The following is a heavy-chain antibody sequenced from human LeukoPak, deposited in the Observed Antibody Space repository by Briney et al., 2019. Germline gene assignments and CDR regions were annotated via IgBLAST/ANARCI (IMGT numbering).Heavy chain of an antibody. CDR3: ARDGLYNWRDPDFDY. J-gene: IGHJ4*02. Sequence: ASGKVSCKASGYTFSSHYLHWVRQAPGQGLEWMGLINPSGGSTTYAQKFQGRVTMTRETSTSTVYMELSSLRSEDTAVYYCARDGLYNWRDPDFDYWGQGTLVTV. CDR1: GYTFSSHY. CDR2: INPSGGST. V-gene: IGHV1-46*01. D-gene: IGHD1-20*01.